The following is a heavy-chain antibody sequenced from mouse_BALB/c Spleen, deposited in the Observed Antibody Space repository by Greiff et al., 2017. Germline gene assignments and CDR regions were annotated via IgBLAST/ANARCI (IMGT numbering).Heavy chain of an antibody. Sequence: EVQRVESGPELMKPGASVKISCKASGYTFTSYWMHWVKQRPGQGLEWIGAIYPGNSDTSYNQKFKGKAKLTAVTSTSTAYMELSSLTNEDSAVYYCTRFLTGTGAMDYWGQGTSVTVSS. CDR1: GYTFTSYW. V-gene: IGHV1-5*01. J-gene: IGHJ4*01. D-gene: IGHD4-1*01. CDR3: TRFLTGTGAMDY. CDR2: IYPGNSDT.